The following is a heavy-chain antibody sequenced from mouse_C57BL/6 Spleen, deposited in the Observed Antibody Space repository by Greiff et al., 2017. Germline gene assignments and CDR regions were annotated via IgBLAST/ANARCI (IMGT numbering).Heavy chain of an antibody. CDR3: ARGYSNEYFDG. CDR2: IYPSDSET. Sequence: QVQLQQPGAELVRPGSSVQLSCKASGYTFTSYWMAWVKQRPGQGLEWIGNIYPSDSETHYNQKFKDKATLTVDKSSSTAYMQLSSLTSEDSEVYYCARGYSNEYFDGGGTGTTVTVSS. V-gene: IGHV1-61*01. CDR1: GYTFTSYW. D-gene: IGHD2-5*01. J-gene: IGHJ1*03.